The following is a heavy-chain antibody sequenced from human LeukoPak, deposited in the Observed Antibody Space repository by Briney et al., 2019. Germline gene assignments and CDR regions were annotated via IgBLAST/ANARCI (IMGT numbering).Heavy chain of an antibody. V-gene: IGHV3-23*01. J-gene: IGHJ4*02. CDR1: VFTFCSYA. D-gene: IGHD6-19*01. Sequence: PGGSLRLSCAPSVFTFCSYAMNSSSQAPGKGLEWVSAISGSGGSTYYADSVEGRFTISRDNSKNTLYLQMNSLRAEDTAVYYCAKVLREQSLGTFDYWGQGTLVTVSS. CDR2: ISGSGGST. CDR3: AKVLREQSLGTFDY.